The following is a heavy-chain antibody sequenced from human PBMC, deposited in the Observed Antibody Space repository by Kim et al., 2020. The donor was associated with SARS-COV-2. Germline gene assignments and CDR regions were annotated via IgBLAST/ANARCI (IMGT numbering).Heavy chain of an antibody. D-gene: IGHD3-10*01. CDR2: IWYDGSNK. CDR3: AKVRFPYYYGSSQPSMDV. Sequence: GGSLRLSCAASGFTFSSYGMHWVRQAPGKGLEWVAVIWYDGSNKYYADSVKGRFTISRDNSKNTLYLQMNSLRAEDTAVYYCAKVRFPYYYGSSQPSMDVWGQGTTVTVSS. V-gene: IGHV3-33*06. CDR1: GFTFSSYG. J-gene: IGHJ6*02.